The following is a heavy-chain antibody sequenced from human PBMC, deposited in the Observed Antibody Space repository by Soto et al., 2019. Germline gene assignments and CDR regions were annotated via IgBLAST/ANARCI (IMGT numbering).Heavy chain of an antibody. Sequence: GGSLRLSCAAPGFTFSSYAMSWVRQAPGKGLEWVSAISGSGGSTYYADSVKGRFTISRDNSKNTLYLQMNSLRAEDTAVYYCAKGRGSSGYPNAFDIWGQGTMVTVSS. D-gene: IGHD3-22*01. CDR1: GFTFSSYA. CDR2: ISGSGGST. J-gene: IGHJ3*02. V-gene: IGHV3-23*01. CDR3: AKGRGSSGYPNAFDI.